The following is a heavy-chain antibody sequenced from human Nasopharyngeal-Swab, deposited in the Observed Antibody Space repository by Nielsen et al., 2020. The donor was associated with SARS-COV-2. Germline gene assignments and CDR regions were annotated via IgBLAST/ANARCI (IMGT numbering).Heavy chain of an antibody. V-gene: IGHV3-30-3*01. D-gene: IGHD6-6*01. Sequence: IRQPPGKGLEWVAVISYDGSNKYYADSVKGRFTISRDNSKNTLYLQMNSLRAEDTAVYYCARGDSSSSTGVDYWGQGTLVTVPS. J-gene: IGHJ4*02. CDR3: ARGDSSSSTGVDY. CDR2: ISYDGSNK.